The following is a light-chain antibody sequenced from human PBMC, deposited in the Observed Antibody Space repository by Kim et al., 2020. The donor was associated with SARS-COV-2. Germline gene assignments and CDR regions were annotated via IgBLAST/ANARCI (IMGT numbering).Light chain of an antibody. Sequence: VSVSPGQTASITCSGDKLGDKYACWYQQKPGQSPVLVIYKDSKRPSGIPERFSGSNSGNTATLTISGTQAMDEADYYCQAWDSSWVFGGGTQLTVL. CDR3: QAWDSSWV. V-gene: IGLV3-1*01. CDR1: KLGDKY. J-gene: IGLJ3*02. CDR2: KDS.